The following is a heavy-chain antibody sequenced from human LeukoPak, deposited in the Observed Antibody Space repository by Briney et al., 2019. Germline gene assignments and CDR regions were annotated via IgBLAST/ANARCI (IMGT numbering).Heavy chain of an antibody. CDR3: ATKQWLAPPPDS. Sequence: GGSLRLSCAASGFTFSKYWMLWVRQAPGKGLESVSRINTDGTVSTYADSVKGRFTVSRDNADNTMFLQMNSVRDEDTAVYYCATKQWLAPPPDSWGQGTPVTVSS. CDR2: INTDGTVS. J-gene: IGHJ4*02. CDR1: GFTFSKYW. V-gene: IGHV3-74*01. D-gene: IGHD6-19*01.